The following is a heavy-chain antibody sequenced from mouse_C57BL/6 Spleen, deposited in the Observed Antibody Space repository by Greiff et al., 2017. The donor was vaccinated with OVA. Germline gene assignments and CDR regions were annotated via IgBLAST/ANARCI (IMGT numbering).Heavy chain of an antibody. CDR3: AREGGGMDY. J-gene: IGHJ4*01. CDR2: IYPGSGNT. Sequence: QVQLQQSGAELVRPGASVKLSCKASGYTFTDYYINWVKQRPGQGLEWIARIYPGSGNTYYNEKFKGKATLTAEKSSSTAYMQLSSLTSEDSAVYFCAREGGGMDYWGQGTSVTVSS. V-gene: IGHV1-76*01. CDR1: GYTFTDYY.